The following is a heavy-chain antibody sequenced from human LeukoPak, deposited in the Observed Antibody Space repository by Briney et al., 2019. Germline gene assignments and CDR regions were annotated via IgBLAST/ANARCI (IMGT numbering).Heavy chain of an antibody. V-gene: IGHV1-2*02. Sequence: ASVKVSCKASGYTFTGYYMHWVRQAPGQGLEWMGWNNPNSGGTNCAQKFQGRVTMTRDTSISTAYMELSRLRSDDTAVYYCARGIVQSGSYLDWFDPWGQGTLVTVSS. CDR3: ARGIVQSGSYLDWFDP. J-gene: IGHJ5*02. CDR2: NNPNSGGT. CDR1: GYTFTGYY. D-gene: IGHD1-26*01.